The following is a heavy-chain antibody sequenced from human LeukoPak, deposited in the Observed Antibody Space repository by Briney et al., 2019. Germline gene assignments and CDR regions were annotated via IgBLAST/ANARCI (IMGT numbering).Heavy chain of an antibody. Sequence: GGSLRLSCAASGFTFDDYGMSWVRQAPGKGLEWVSSINWSGGRAGHADSVKGRFTISRDNAKNSLFLQMNSLRAEDTALYYCVRDRGETYMYFQHWGQGTLVTVSS. V-gene: IGHV3-20*04. CDR3: VRDRGETYMYFQH. D-gene: IGHD2-21*01. CDR2: INWSGGRA. J-gene: IGHJ1*01. CDR1: GFTFDDYG.